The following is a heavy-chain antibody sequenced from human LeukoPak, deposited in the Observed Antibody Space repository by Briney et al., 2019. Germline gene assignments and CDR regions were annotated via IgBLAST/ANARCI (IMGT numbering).Heavy chain of an antibody. CDR1: GYTFTGYY. CDR2: INPNSGGT. J-gene: IGHJ4*02. D-gene: IGHD6-13*01. CDR3: ARDQVGSWYGEGDY. Sequence: ASVKVSCKASGYTFTGYYMHWVGQAPGQGLEWMGWINPNSGGTNYAQKFQGRVTMTRDTSISTAYMELSRLRSDDTAVYYCARDQVGSWYGEGDYWGQGTLVTVSS. V-gene: IGHV1-2*02.